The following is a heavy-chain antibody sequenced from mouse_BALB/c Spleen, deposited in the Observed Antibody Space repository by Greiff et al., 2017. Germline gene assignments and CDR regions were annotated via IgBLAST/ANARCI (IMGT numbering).Heavy chain of an antibody. D-gene: IGHD1-1*01. CDR1: GYTFTSYW. V-gene: IGHV1S22*01. J-gene: IGHJ2*01. CDR2: IYPGSGST. CDR3: TRDYYGSSYFDY. Sequence: LQQPGSELVRPGASVKLSCKASGYTFTSYWMHWVKQRHGQGLEWIGNIYPGSGSTNYDEKFKSKGTLTVDTSSSTAYMHLSSLTSEDSAVYYCTRDYYGSSYFDYWGQGTTLTVSS.